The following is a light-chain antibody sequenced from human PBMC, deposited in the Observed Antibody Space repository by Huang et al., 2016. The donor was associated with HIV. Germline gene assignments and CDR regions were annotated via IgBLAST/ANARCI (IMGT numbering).Light chain of an antibody. CDR3: QQRGNWQLT. V-gene: IGKV3-11*01. Sequence: EIVLTQSPATLSLSPGERATLSCRASQGLANYLPWYQQKPGQAPRLLIYDASNRATGIPARFSGSGSGTDFTLTISSLEPEDLAVYYCQQRGNWQLTFGGGTKVEIK. CDR1: QGLANY. J-gene: IGKJ4*01. CDR2: DAS.